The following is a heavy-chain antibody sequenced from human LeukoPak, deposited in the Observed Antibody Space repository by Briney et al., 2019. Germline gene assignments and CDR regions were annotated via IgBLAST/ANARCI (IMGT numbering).Heavy chain of an antibody. Sequence: ASVKVSCKASGYTFAKFYIHWVRQAPGQGLEWMGIINPSGGSTSYAQKFQGRVTMTRDTSTSTVYMELSSLRSEDTAVYYCASLTHDYGDYYGMDVWGQGTTVTVSS. V-gene: IGHV1-46*01. J-gene: IGHJ6*02. CDR1: GYTFAKFY. CDR2: INPSGGST. CDR3: ASLTHDYGDYYGMDV. D-gene: IGHD4-17*01.